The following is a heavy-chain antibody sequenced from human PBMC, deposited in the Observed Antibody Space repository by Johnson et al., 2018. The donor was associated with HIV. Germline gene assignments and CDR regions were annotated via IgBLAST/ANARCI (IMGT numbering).Heavy chain of an antibody. Sequence: VQLVESGGGVVQPGGSLRLSCAASSFTFSSYGMHWVRQAPGKGLEWVAFIRDDGSNKYYADSVQGRFTISRDNSKNTLYLQMNSLRAEDTAIYYCAKIEYISSWKAFDIWGQGTMVTVSS. CDR1: SFTFSSYG. CDR3: AKIEYISSWKAFDI. V-gene: IGHV3-30*02. CDR2: IRDDGSNK. D-gene: IGHD6-13*01. J-gene: IGHJ3*02.